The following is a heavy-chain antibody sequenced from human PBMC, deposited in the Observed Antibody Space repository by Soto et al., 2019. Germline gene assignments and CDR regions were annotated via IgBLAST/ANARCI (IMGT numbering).Heavy chain of an antibody. CDR1: RFAFRSYN. J-gene: IGHJ4*02. Sequence: PGGSLTLSCAASRFAFRSYNMTWVRQAPGKGLEWVASISSGSSNIYYADSVKGRFTISRDNAKNSLFLQMDSLRAEDSAVYYCASATVVAATFDFWGQGTLVTVSS. V-gene: IGHV3-21*01. CDR2: ISSGSSNI. D-gene: IGHD2-15*01. CDR3: ASATVVAATFDF.